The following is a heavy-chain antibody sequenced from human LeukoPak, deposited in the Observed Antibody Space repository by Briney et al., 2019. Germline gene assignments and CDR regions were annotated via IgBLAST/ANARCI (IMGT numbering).Heavy chain of an antibody. CDR3: ARDVDHYDITGKGLVDI. D-gene: IGHD3-22*01. CDR1: GYTFTGYY. CDR2: INPNRGGT. V-gene: IGHV1-2*02. J-gene: IGHJ3*02. Sequence: ASVKVSCKASGYTFTGYYMHWVRQAPGQGLGWMGWINPNRGGTNYAQKFQGRVTMTRDTSISTAYMELSRLRSDDTAVYYCARDVDHYDITGKGLVDIWGQGTMVTVSS.